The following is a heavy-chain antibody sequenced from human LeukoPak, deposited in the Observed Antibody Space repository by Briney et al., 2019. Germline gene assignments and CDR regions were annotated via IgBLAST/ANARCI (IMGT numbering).Heavy chain of an antibody. V-gene: IGHV3-7*01. J-gene: IGHJ4*02. CDR1: GFTFSSYA. CDR3: ARESYGFFDY. Sequence: GGSLRLSCAASGFTFSSYAMSWVRQAPGKGLEWVANIKQDGSEKYYVDSVKGRFTISRDNAKNSLYLQMNSLRAEDTAVYYCARESYGFFDYWGQGTLVTVSS. D-gene: IGHD5-18*01. CDR2: IKQDGSEK.